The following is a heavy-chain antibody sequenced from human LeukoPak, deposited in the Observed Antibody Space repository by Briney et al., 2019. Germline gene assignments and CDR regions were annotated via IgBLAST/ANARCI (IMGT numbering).Heavy chain of an antibody. Sequence: SVKVSCKASGGTFSSYAISWVRQAPGQGLELMGGIIPIFGTANYAQKFQGRVTITADESTSTAYMELSSLRSEDTAVYYCGTGYCSSTSCYTMMDYWGQGTLVTVSS. V-gene: IGHV1-69*13. CDR3: GTGYCSSTSCYTMMDY. CDR1: GGTFSSYA. D-gene: IGHD2-2*02. J-gene: IGHJ4*02. CDR2: IIPIFGTA.